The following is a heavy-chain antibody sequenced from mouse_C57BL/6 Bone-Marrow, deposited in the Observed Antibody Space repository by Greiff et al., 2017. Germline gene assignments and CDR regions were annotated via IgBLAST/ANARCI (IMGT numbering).Heavy chain of an antibody. CDR1: GFTFSSYA. Sequence: EVQVVESGGGLVKPGGSLKLSCAASGFTFSSYAMSWVRQTPEKRLEWVATISDGGSYTYYPDNVKGRFTISRDNAKNNLYLQMSHLKSEDTAMYYCARTTVVATVYFDVWGTGTTVTVTS. V-gene: IGHV5-4*01. CDR3: ARTTVVATVYFDV. J-gene: IGHJ1*03. CDR2: ISDGGSYT. D-gene: IGHD1-1*01.